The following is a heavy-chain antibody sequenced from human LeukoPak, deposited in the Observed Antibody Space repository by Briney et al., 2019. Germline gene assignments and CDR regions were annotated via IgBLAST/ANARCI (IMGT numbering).Heavy chain of an antibody. D-gene: IGHD4-17*01. J-gene: IGHJ4*02. CDR2: INHSGST. CDR1: GGSFSGYY. Sequence: SETLSLTCAVYGGSFSGYYWSWIRQPPGKGLEWIGEINHSGSTNYNPSLKSRVTISVDTSKNRFSLKLSSVTAADTAVYYCARDLAGDYGFDYWGQGTLVTVSS. CDR3: ARDLAGDYGFDY. V-gene: IGHV4-34*01.